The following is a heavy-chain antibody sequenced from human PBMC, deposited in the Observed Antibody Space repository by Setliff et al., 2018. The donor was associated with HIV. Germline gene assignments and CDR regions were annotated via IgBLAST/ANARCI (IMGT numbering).Heavy chain of an antibody. CDR2: IIPILGIA. V-gene: IGHV1-69*10. D-gene: IGHD7-27*01. CDR1: GGTFSSYA. Sequence: VASVKVSCKASGGTFSSYAISWVRQAPGQGLEWMGGIIPILGIANYAQKFQGRVTATTDTSASTAYMELSSLRSEDTAVYYCARDLPTPNWGFDYWGQGTLVTVSS. CDR3: ARDLPTPNWGFDY. J-gene: IGHJ4*02.